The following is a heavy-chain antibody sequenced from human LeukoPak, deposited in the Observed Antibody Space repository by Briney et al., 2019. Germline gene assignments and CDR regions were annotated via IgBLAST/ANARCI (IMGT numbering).Heavy chain of an antibody. Sequence: SETLSLTCTVSGDSMKTYYCGWIRQSPGKGLEWIAFMFYRGYTSSSPSLKSRVTMSVDTSKSQFSLSLSSVTAADTAVYYCARGRNDHGGMFFDPWGQGTLVTVSS. CDR2: MFYRGYT. V-gene: IGHV4-59*01. J-gene: IGHJ5*02. D-gene: IGHD4-23*01. CDR3: ARGRNDHGGMFFDP. CDR1: GDSMKTYY.